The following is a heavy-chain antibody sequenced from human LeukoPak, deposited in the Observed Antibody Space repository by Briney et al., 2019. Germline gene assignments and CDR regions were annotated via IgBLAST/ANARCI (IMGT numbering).Heavy chain of an antibody. CDR1: GYTFTGYY. CDR2: INPNTGVT. J-gene: IGHJ4*02. V-gene: IGHV1-2*02. CDR3: ARSYCGGDCYWTIDY. D-gene: IGHD2-21*02. Sequence: ASVKVSCKASGYTFTGYYMHWVRQAPGQGLTWMGWINPNTGVTNYAQKFQGRVTMTRATSINTAYMKLDRLTSDDTAIYYCARSYCGGDCYWTIDYWGQGTLVTVSS.